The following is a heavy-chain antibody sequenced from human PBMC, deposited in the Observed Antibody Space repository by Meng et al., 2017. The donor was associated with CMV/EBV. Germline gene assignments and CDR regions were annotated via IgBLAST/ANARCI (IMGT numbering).Heavy chain of an antibody. J-gene: IGHJ4*02. CDR1: GGFFRRFF. CDR3: ARERGDDSGYNFDS. D-gene: IGHD3-22*01. Sequence: GPLQYPGPGLVKPSETLSLPGGVAGGFFRRFFWTWIRQPAGKGLEWIGRIDSTGGTNYNPSFESRVTISLDGSNNQFSLKLNSVTAADTAIYYCARERGDDSGYNFDSWGQGTLVTVSS. CDR2: IDSTGGT. V-gene: IGHV4-4*07.